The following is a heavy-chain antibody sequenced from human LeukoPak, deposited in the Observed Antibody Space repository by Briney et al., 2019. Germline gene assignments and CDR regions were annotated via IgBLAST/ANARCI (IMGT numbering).Heavy chain of an antibody. CDR2: IKSKTDGETT. D-gene: IGHD6-19*01. CDR3: TKDRLPDSRGWYELDY. V-gene: IGHV3-15*01. Sequence: GGSLRLSCAASGLTFSNAWMSWVRQAPGKGLEWIGRIKSKTDGETTDYAAPVRGRFTISRDNSKNTLYLQMNSLRAEDTAVYYCTKDRLPDSRGWYELDYWGQGTLVTVSS. J-gene: IGHJ4*02. CDR1: GLTFSNAW.